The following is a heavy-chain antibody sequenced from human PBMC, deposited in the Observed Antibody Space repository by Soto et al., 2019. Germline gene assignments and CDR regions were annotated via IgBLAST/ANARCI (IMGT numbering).Heavy chain of an antibody. D-gene: IGHD3-22*01. Sequence: TSETLSLTCAVSGGSISSSNWWSWVRQPPGKGLEWIGEIYHSGSTNYNPSLKGRVTMSVDTSKNQFSLKLSSVTAADTAVYYCARVTAYYYDSSGYGNWFDPWGQGTLVT. CDR3: ARVTAYYYDSSGYGNWFDP. CDR1: GGSISSSNW. CDR2: IYHSGST. V-gene: IGHV4-4*02. J-gene: IGHJ5*02.